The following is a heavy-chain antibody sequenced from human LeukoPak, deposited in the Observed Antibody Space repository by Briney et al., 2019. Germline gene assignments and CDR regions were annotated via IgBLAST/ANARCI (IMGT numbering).Heavy chain of an antibody. CDR3: ARDRKYYYDSSGYYNYYFDY. Sequence: SQTLSLTCTVSGGSISSGSYYWSWIRQPAGKGLEWIGRIYSSGSTNYNPSLKSRVTISVDTSKNQFSLKLSSVTAADTAVYYCARDRKYYYDSSGYYNYYFDYWGQGTLVTVSS. V-gene: IGHV4-61*02. CDR2: IYSSGST. J-gene: IGHJ4*02. D-gene: IGHD3-22*01. CDR1: GGSISSGSYY.